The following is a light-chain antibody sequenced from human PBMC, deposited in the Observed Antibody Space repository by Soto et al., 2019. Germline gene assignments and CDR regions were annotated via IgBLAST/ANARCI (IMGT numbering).Light chain of an antibody. CDR1: QSVSSSS. J-gene: IGKJ1*01. V-gene: IGKV3-20*01. Sequence: EIVLTQSPGTLSLSPGERATLSCRANQSVSSSSLAWHQRKPGQAPRLLISATSNRATGIPDRFSGSGSGTDFTLTISRLEPEDFAVYYCQQFDVSPWTFGQGTKVEI. CDR3: QQFDVSPWT. CDR2: ATS.